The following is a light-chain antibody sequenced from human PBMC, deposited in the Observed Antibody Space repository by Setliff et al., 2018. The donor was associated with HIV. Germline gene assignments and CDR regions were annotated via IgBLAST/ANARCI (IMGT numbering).Light chain of an antibody. CDR2: DVT. J-gene: IGLJ1*01. V-gene: IGLV2-8*01. CDR3: TSYGGNNNFYV. CDR1: NSDVGGFNY. Sequence: QSVLTQPASVSGSPGQSVTISCAGTNSDVGGFNYVSWYQQHPGKAPKLIIYDVTKRPSGVPDRFSGSKSGNTASLTVSGLQAEDEGDYYCTSYGGNNNFYVLGTGTKVTVL.